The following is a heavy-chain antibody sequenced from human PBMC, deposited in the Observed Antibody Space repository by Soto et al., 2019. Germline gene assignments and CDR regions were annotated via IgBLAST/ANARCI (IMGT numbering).Heavy chain of an antibody. V-gene: IGHV4-4*07. D-gene: IGHD6-13*01. CDR3: VASLAASGLNWLDP. CDR2: IFANGHT. J-gene: IGHJ5*02. Sequence: QLQLQESGPGLVKASETLSLTCIVSGGSISEKYWNWVRQPPGKGLEWFGLIFANGHTDYNPSLKSRVTMSVDASKNHFSLRLASMTAADTAVYYCVASLAASGLNWLDPWGRGTLVTVSS. CDR1: GGSISEKY.